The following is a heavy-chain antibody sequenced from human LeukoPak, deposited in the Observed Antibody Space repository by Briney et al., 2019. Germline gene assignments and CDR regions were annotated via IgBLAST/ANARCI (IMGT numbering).Heavy chain of an antibody. Sequence: HGESLKISCKGSGYSFTSYWIGWVRQMPGKGLEWMGIINPGDSDTRYSPSFQGQVTISADESISTAYLQWSSLKASDTAIYYCARLGGGIQLWTHFDYWGQGTLVTVSS. D-gene: IGHD5-18*01. J-gene: IGHJ4*02. CDR2: INPGDSDT. CDR3: ARLGGGIQLWTHFDY. V-gene: IGHV5-51*01. CDR1: GYSFTSYW.